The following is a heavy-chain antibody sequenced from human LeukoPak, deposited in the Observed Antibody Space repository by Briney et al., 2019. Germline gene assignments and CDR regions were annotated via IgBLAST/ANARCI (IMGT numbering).Heavy chain of an antibody. Sequence: ASVKVSCKASGYTFTSYYMHWVRQAPGQGLEWMGIINPSGGSTSYAQKFQGRVTMTRDMSTSTVYKELSSLRSEDTAVYYCARGNWNYVFDYWGQGTLVTVSS. D-gene: IGHD1-7*01. CDR1: GYTFTSYY. CDR3: ARGNWNYVFDY. J-gene: IGHJ4*02. V-gene: IGHV1-46*01. CDR2: INPSGGST.